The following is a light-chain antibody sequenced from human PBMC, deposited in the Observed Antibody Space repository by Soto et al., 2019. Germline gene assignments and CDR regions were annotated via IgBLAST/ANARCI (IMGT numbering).Light chain of an antibody. CDR3: QQRSNWPLT. J-gene: IGKJ4*01. CDR1: QSVGTY. CDR2: DAS. V-gene: IGKV3-11*01. Sequence: DTVFTQSPGTLSLSPGERATLSCRASQSVGTYLAWYQQKPGQAPRLLIYDASNRATGIPARFSGSGSGTDFTLTISSLEPEDFAVYYCQQRSNWPLTFGGGTKVDIK.